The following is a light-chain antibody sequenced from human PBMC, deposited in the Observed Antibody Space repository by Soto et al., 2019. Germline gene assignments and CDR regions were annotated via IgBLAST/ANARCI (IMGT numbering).Light chain of an antibody. Sequence: QSVLTQPPSASGTPGQRVTISCSGSSSNVGSNTVNWYQQLPGRAPKLLIYNNNQRPSGVPDRFSDSKSGTAASLAISGLQSEDEADYYCSAWDDSLKAVLFGGGTKLTVL. CDR1: SSNVGSNT. J-gene: IGLJ2*01. V-gene: IGLV1-44*01. CDR2: NNN. CDR3: SAWDDSLKAVL.